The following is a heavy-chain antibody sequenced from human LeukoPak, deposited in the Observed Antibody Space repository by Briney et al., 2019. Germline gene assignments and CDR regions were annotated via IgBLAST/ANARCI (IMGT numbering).Heavy chain of an antibody. CDR3: ARSGYAFGADAFDI. V-gene: IGHV4-59*08. CDR2: VYYSGST. Sequence: GSLRLSCAASGFTFRSNAMSWVRQAPGKGLEWIGYVYYSGSTQYNPSLNSRVTISVATSKKQFSLRLTSVTAADTAVYYCARSGYAFGADAFDIWGQGAMVAVPS. D-gene: IGHD3-16*01. CDR1: GFTFRSNA. J-gene: IGHJ3*02.